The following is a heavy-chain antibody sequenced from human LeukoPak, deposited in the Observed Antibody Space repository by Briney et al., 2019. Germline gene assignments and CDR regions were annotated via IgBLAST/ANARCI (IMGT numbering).Heavy chain of an antibody. CDR1: GFTFSSYS. CDR3: AILKSQATITDDAFDI. V-gene: IGHV3-21*01. D-gene: IGHD5-24*01. Sequence: PGGSLRLSCAASGFTFSSYSMNWVRQAPGKGLEWVSSISSSSSYIYYADSVKGRFTISRDNAKNSLYLQMNSLRAEDTAVYYCAILKSQATITDDAFDIWGQGTMVTVSS. CDR2: ISSSSSYI. J-gene: IGHJ3*02.